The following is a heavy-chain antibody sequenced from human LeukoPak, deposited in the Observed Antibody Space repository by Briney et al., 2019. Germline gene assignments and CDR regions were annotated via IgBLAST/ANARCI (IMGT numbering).Heavy chain of an antibody. D-gene: IGHD6-13*01. CDR2: IYYSGST. V-gene: IGHV4-59*01. CDR3: ARGSIMAVAGRGEFHY. CDR1: GGSISSYY. J-gene: IGHJ4*02. Sequence: SETLSLTCTVSGGSISSYYWSWIRQPPGKGLEWIGYIYYSGSTNYNPSLKSRVTISVDTSKNQFSLKLSSLTAADTAVYYCARGSIMAVAGRGEFHYWGQGTLVTVSS.